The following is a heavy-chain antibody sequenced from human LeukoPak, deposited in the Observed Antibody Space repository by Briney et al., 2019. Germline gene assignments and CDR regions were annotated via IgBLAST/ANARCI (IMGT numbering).Heavy chain of an antibody. J-gene: IGHJ4*02. CDR1: GLTFSAYE. CDR2: IGSSGSTV. Sequence: GGSLRLSCAASGLTFSAYEMNWVRQAPGKGLEWVSYIGSSGSTVYYADSVKGRFTISRDNSKNTLYLQMNSLRAEDTAVYYCAKSVAALVTAIPSYFDYWGQGTLVTVSS. V-gene: IGHV3-48*03. D-gene: IGHD2-21*02. CDR3: AKSVAALVTAIPSYFDY.